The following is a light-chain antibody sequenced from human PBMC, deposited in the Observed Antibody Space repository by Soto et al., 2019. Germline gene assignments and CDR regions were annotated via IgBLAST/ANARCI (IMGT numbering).Light chain of an antibody. CDR2: DVN. CDR3: SSHAGGQNVV. V-gene: IGLV2-8*01. Sequence: SALSQPPSASGSPGHSVTISCSGTSSAVGGYNYVSWYQQHPGKAPKVMIYDVNKRPSGVPDRFSGSKSGNTASLTVSGLQAEDGGDYYCSSHAGGQNVVFGGGTQLTVL. CDR1: SSAVGGYNY. J-gene: IGLJ2*01.